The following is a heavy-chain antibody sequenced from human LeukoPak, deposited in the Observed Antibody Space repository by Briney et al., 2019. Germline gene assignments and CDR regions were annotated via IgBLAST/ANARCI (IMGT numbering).Heavy chain of an antibody. J-gene: IGHJ4*02. D-gene: IGHD6-13*01. CDR1: GFTFSSYS. CDR3: ARLRGSWYDFDY. V-gene: IGHV3-21*01. Sequence: GGSLRLSCAASGFTFSSYSMNWVRQAPGKGLEWVSSISSSSSYIYYADSVKGRFTIPRDNAKNSLYLQMNSLRAEDTAVYYCARLRGSWYDFDYWGQGTLVTVSS. CDR2: ISSSSSYI.